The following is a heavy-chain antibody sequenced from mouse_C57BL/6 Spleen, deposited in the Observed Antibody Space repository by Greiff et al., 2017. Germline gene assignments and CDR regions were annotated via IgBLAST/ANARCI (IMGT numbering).Heavy chain of an antibody. CDR2: IDPENGDT. CDR3: TFDGNYEAY. Sequence: EVQLQQSGAELVRPGASVKLSCTASGFNIKDDYMHWVKQRPEQGLEWIGWIDPENGDTEYASKFQGKATITADTSSNPAYLQLSSLTSEDTAVYYCTFDGNYEAYWGQGTLVTVSA. J-gene: IGHJ3*01. V-gene: IGHV14-4*01. D-gene: IGHD2-1*01. CDR1: GFNIKDDY.